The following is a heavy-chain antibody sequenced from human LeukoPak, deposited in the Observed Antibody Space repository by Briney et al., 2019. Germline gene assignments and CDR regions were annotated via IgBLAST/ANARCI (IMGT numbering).Heavy chain of an antibody. CDR3: ARGASRSFDY. CDR1: GYTFTTYD. J-gene: IGHJ4*02. CDR2: MNPNSGNT. Sequence: ASVKVSRKASGYTFTTYDINWVRQAPGQGLEWMGWMNPNSGNTGYAQKFHGRVIFTRDTSISTAYMELSSLKSEDTALYYCARGASRSFDYWGQGTLVSVSS. V-gene: IGHV1-8*03. D-gene: IGHD6-6*01.